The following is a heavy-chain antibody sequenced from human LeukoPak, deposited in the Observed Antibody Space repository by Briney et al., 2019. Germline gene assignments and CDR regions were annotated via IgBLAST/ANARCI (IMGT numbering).Heavy chain of an antibody. CDR3: ARDQIAKGDYYYGMDV. V-gene: IGHV1-69*13. CDR2: IIPIFGTA. CDR1: GGTFSSYA. J-gene: IGHJ6*02. Sequence: SVKVSCKASGGTFSSYAISWVRQAPGQGLEWMGGIIPIFGTANYAQKFQGRVTITADESTSTAYMELSSLRSEDTAVYYCARDQIAKGDYYYGMDVWGQGTTVTVSS.